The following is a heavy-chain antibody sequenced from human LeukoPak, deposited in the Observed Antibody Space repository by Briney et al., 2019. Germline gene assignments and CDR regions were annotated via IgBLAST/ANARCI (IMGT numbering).Heavy chain of an antibody. CDR1: GYTLTSYD. CDR3: ARETPSRYFDY. J-gene: IGHJ4*02. D-gene: IGHD4-23*01. CDR2: MNPNSGRT. V-gene: IGHV1-8*01. Sequence: ASVMVSCKASGYTLTSYDVNWVRQATGQGLEWMGWMNPNSGRTGYAQKFQGRVTITRNTSISTAYMELSSLRSEDTAVYFCARETPSRYFDYWGQGTPVTVSS.